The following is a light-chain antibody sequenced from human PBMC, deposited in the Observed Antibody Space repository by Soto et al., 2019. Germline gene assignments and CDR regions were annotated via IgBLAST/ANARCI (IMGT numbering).Light chain of an antibody. CDR1: QSFRGL. CDR2: GAS. Sequence: EVVLTQSPVTLSLSPGERATLSCRASQSFRGLLAWYQQKPGQAPRLLIYGASSRATGIPDRFSGSGSGTDFTLTISSLQSEDFAVYHCQQYNNWPPFTFGPGTKVDIK. J-gene: IGKJ3*01. CDR3: QQYNNWPPFT. V-gene: IGKV3D-15*01.